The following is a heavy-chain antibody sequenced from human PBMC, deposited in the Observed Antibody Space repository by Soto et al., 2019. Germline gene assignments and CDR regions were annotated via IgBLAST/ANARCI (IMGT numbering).Heavy chain of an antibody. CDR1: GFIFSGYG. Sequence: QVQLVESGGGVVQPGRSLRLSCAASGFIFSGYGMHWVRQAPGKGLEWLAVIVRDGSEKYYGDSVKGRFTVSRDNSNNMLDLEMSSLRVDDTAVYYWARDDDYVDNGLDHWGQGTLVTVSS. V-gene: IGHV3-33*01. CDR2: IVRDGSEK. J-gene: IGHJ4*02. CDR3: ARDDDYVDNGLDH. D-gene: IGHD4-17*01.